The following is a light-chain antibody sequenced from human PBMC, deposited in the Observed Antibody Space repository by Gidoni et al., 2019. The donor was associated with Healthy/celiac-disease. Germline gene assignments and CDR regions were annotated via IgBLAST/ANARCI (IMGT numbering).Light chain of an antibody. CDR3: QSYDSSLSGSV. J-gene: IGLJ2*01. V-gene: IGLV1-40*01. CDR1: SSNIGAGYD. CDR2: GNS. Sequence: QSVLTQPPSVSGAPGQRVTIPCTGSSSNIGAGYDVHWYQQLPGTAPKLLIYGNSNRPSAFPYRFSCSKSATSASLAITVLQADDEADYYCQSYDSSLSGSVFGGGTKLTVL.